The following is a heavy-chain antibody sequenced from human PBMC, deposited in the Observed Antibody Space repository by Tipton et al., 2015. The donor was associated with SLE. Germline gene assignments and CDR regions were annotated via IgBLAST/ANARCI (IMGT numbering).Heavy chain of an antibody. CDR3: ARAQGWSLWYFDY. Sequence: RSLRLSCAASGFTFSSYTMHWVRQAPGKGLEWVAVISYDGSNKYYADSVKGRFTISRDNSKNTLSVQMNSLRAEDTAVYYCARAQGWSLWYFDYWGQGALVTVSS. J-gene: IGHJ4*02. CDR1: GFTFSSYT. CDR2: ISYDGSNK. D-gene: IGHD2-15*01. V-gene: IGHV3-30*04.